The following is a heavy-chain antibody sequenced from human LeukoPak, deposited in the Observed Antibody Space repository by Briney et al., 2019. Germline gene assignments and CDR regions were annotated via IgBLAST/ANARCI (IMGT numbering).Heavy chain of an antibody. CDR1: GFTFGDYA. Sequence: PGGSLRLSCTASGFTFGDYALNWVRQAPGKGQEWVGFIRSKAYGGTTEYAASVKGRFTISRDDSKSSAYLQMNSLKTEDTAVYYCTSPQKDIVILPTASGGGQGTLVTVSS. CDR2: IRSKAYGGTT. D-gene: IGHD2-2*01. J-gene: IGHJ4*02. CDR3: TSPQKDIVILPTASG. V-gene: IGHV3-49*04.